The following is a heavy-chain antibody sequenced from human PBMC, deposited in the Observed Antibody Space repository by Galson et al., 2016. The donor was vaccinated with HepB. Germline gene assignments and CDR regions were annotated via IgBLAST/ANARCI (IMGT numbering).Heavy chain of an antibody. CDR2: IDWDDEK. CDR3: ARSVNLAVRYFYYGMDV. D-gene: IGHD6-19*01. J-gene: IGHJ6*02. Sequence: PALVKPTQTLTLTCTFSGFSLRTSGMCVSWIRQPPGKALEWLALIDWDDEKYYSTSLKTRLTISKVTSKNQVVLTMTNMYPADTATYYCARSVNLAVRYFYYGMDVWSQGTTVTGSS. CDR1: GFSLRTSGMC. V-gene: IGHV2-70*01.